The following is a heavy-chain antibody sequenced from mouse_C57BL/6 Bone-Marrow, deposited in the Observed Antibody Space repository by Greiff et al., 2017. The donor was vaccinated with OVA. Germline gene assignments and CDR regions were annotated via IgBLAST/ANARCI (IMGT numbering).Heavy chain of an antibody. J-gene: IGHJ1*03. CDR3: ARRGLVLRCFDV. D-gene: IGHD1-1*01. V-gene: IGHV1-18*01. CDR1: GYTFTDFN. CDR2: INPNNGGT. Sequence: EVQLQQSGPELVKPGASVKIPCKASGYTFTDFNMDWVKQSHGKSLEWIGDINPNNGGTIYNQKFKGKATLTVDKSSSTAYMELRSLTSEDTAVYYCARRGLVLRCFDVWGTGTTVTVSS.